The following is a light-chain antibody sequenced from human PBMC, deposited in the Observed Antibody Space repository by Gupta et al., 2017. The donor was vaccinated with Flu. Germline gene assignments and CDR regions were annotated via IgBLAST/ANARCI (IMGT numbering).Light chain of an antibody. CDR1: SGSVSTTYN. CDR3: VLYLGNGIWV. Sequence: TVVTQESSFSVSPGGTVTLTCGLSSGSVSTTYNPSWYQQTPGQAPRTLIYNTNSRSSGVPDRFSGSILGNKAALTITGAQADEDSDYYCVLYLGNGIWVFGGGTKLTVL. V-gene: IGLV8-61*01. CDR2: NTN. J-gene: IGLJ3*02.